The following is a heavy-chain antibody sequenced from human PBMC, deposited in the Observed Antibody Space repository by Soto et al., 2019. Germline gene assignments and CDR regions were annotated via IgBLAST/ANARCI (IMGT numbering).Heavy chain of an antibody. D-gene: IGHD3-22*01. V-gene: IGHV1-2*04. CDR2: INPNSGGT. J-gene: IGHJ3*02. Sequence: ASVKVSCKASGYTFTGYYMHWVRQAPGQGLEWMGWINPNSGGTNYAQKFQGWVTMTRDTSISTAYMELSRLRSDDTAVYYCARGGQYYYDSSGYSEDDAFDIWGQGTMVTVSS. CDR1: GYTFTGYY. CDR3: ARGGQYYYDSSGYSEDDAFDI.